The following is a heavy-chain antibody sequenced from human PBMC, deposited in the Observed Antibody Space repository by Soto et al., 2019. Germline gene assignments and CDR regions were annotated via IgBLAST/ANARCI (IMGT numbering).Heavy chain of an antibody. V-gene: IGHV3-23*01. CDR3: AIVDSAVEENPFDY. CDR2: ISGSGGST. CDR1: GFTFSSYA. J-gene: IGHJ4*02. D-gene: IGHD6-19*01. Sequence: GGSLRLSCAASGFTFSSYAMSWVRQAPGKGLEWVSAISGSGGSTYYADSVKGRFTISSENSKNTLYLQMNSLRAEDTAVYYCAIVDSAVEENPFDYWGQGTLVTVSS.